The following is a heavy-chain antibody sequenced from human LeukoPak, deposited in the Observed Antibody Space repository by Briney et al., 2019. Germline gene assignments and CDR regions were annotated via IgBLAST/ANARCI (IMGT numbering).Heavy chain of an antibody. CDR3: ARDLADNFYVMDV. CDR2: VNPQTGNT. V-gene: IGHV1-2*02. Sequence: VASVKVSCKASGYVFRDHYLHWVRLAPGQGLEWMGWVNPQTGNTLYAQKFDGRVTMTSDTSISTAYMELRGLTSDDTAIFYCARDLADNFYVMDVWGQGTTVIVSS. D-gene: IGHD3-3*01. J-gene: IGHJ6*02. CDR1: GYVFRDHY.